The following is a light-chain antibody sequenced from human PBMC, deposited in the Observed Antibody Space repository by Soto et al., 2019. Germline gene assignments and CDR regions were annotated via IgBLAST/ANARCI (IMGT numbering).Light chain of an antibody. J-gene: IGLJ2*01. Sequence: SYELTQPTSVSVAPGQTASITCGGNVIGSISVHWYQQKPGQAPVLVVFDDSDRPSGIPERFSGSNSRNTATLTISRGEAGDEADYYCQVWDSSSDHVIFGGGTKVTVL. CDR2: DDS. V-gene: IGLV3-21*02. CDR1: VIGSIS. CDR3: QVWDSSSDHVI.